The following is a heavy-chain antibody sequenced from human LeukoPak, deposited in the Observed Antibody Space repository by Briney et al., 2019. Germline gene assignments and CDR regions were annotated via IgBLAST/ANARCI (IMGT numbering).Heavy chain of an antibody. D-gene: IGHD2-15*01. V-gene: IGHV3-74*01. J-gene: IGHJ3*02. CDR3: VTHTWWIKI. Sequence: GGSLRLSCAASGFTFRNSWMHWVRQAPGKGLVWVSRINDDGSTTNYADSVKGRFTISRDNAKNTLYLQMNSLSGEDTAMYYCVTHTWWIKIWGQGTMVTVSS. CDR1: GFTFRNSW. CDR2: INDDGSTT.